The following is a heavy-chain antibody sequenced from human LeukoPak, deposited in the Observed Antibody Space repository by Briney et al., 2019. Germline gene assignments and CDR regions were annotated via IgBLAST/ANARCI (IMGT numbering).Heavy chain of an antibody. CDR1: GFTFSSYA. Sequence: GGSLRLSCAASGFTFSSYAIHWVRQAPGKGLEWVAVISYDGSNKYYADSVKGRFTISRDNSKNTLYLQMNSLKAEDTAVYYCARSVKPLYYFDYWGQGTLVTVSS. D-gene: IGHD4-23*01. V-gene: IGHV3-30-3*01. J-gene: IGHJ4*02. CDR3: ARSVKPLYYFDY. CDR2: ISYDGSNK.